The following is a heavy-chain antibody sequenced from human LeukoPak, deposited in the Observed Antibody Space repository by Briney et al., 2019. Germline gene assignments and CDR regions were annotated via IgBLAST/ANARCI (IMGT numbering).Heavy chain of an antibody. Sequence: PSETLSLTCTVSGGSISSYYWSWIRQPAGKGLEWIGRIYTSGSTNYNPSLKSRVTMSVDTSKNQFSLKLSSVTATDAAVYYCARDGVGATTGGYAYWGQGTLVTVSS. V-gene: IGHV4-4*07. CDR3: ARDGVGATTGGYAY. CDR2: IYTSGST. CDR1: GGSISSYY. D-gene: IGHD1-26*01. J-gene: IGHJ4*02.